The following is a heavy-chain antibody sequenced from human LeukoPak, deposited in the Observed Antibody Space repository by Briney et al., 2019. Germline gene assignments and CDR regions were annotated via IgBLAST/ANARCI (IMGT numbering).Heavy chain of an antibody. D-gene: IGHD3-10*01. Sequence: SETLSLTCTVSGGSISSGDYYWSWIRQPPGKGLEWIGYIYYSGSTYYNPSLKSRVTISVDTSKNQFSLKLSSVTAADTAVYYCARFTMVRGVIPFDYWAREPWSPSPQ. CDR2: IYYSGST. CDR1: GGSISSGDYY. V-gene: IGHV4-30-4*08. CDR3: ARFTMVRGVIPFDY. J-gene: IGHJ4*02.